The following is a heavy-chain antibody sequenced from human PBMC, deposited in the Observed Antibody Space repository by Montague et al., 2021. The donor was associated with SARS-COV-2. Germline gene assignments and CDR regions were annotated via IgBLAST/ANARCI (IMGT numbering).Heavy chain of an antibody. CDR3: ARDGVTWLQLWSWFDP. V-gene: IGHV4-38-2*02. Sequence: SETLSLTCTVSGYSISSGYYWGWIRQPPGKGLEWIGNIYLSGSTYYNPSLKSRVTISVDTSKNQFSLKLSSVTAADTAVYYCARDGVTWLQLWSWFDPWGQGTLVTVSS. CDR1: GYSISSGYY. CDR2: IYLSGST. J-gene: IGHJ5*02. D-gene: IGHD5-24*01.